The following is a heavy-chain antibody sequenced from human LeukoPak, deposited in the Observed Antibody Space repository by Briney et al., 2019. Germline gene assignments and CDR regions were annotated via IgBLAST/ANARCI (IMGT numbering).Heavy chain of an antibody. CDR2: IYYSGST. CDR3: ANTVVVPDNYYMDV. CDR1: GGSISSYY. J-gene: IGHJ6*03. D-gene: IGHD2-2*01. V-gene: IGHV4-59*01. Sequence: SETLSLTCTVSGGSISSYYWSWIRQPPGKGLEWIGYIYYSGSTNYNPSLKSRVTISVDTSKNQFSLKLSSVTAADTAVYYCANTVVVPDNYYMDVWGKGTTVTVSS.